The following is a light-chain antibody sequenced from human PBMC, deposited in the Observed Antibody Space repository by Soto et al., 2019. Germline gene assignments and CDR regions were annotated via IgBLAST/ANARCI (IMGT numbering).Light chain of an antibody. J-gene: IGKJ1*01. V-gene: IGKV3-20*01. CDR2: RAS. CDR3: QHYGSSPRT. CDR1: QSVGGNY. Sequence: EIVLTQSPGTLSLSPGERATLSCRASQSVGGNYLAWFQQKPGQAPRLLVYRASNRAAGIPDRFSGGGSGTDFTLTISRLEPEDFAVYYCQHYGSSPRTFGQGTEVEVK.